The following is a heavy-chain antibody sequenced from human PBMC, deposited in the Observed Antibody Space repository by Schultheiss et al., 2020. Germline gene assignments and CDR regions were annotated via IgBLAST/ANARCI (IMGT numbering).Heavy chain of an antibody. CDR3: ARDQAYYYYYYGMDV. CDR2: ISSSSSTI. J-gene: IGHJ6*02. V-gene: IGHV3-48*01. CDR1: GFTFSSYG. Sequence: GGSLRLSCAASGFTFSSYGMHWVRQAPGRGLEWVSYISSSSSTIYYADSVKGRFTISRDNAKNSLYLQMNSLRAEDTAVYYCARDQAYYYYYYGMDVWGQGTTVTVSS.